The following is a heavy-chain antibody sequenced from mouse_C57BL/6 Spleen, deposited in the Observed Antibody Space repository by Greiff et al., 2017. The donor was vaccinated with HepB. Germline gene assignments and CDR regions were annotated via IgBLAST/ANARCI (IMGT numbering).Heavy chain of an antibody. CDR3: AREGPYDSPGNFAY. Sequence: VQLQQPGAELVKPGASVKMSCKASGYTFTSYWITWVKQRPGQGLEWIGDIYPGSGSTNYNEKFKSKATLTVDTSSSTAYMQLSSLTSEDSAVYYCAREGPYDSPGNFAYWGQGTLVTVSA. J-gene: IGHJ3*01. D-gene: IGHD2-4*01. CDR2: IYPGSGST. CDR1: GYTFTSYW. V-gene: IGHV1-55*01.